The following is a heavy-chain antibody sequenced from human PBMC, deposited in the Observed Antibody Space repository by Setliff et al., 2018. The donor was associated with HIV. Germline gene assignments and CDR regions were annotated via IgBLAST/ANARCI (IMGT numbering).Heavy chain of an antibody. CDR2: IFDSENT. Sequence: PSETLSLTCTVSGVSISNYYWNWIRQPPGKGLEWIGNIFDSENTNYNPSLKSRVTMSVDTSKNQFSLKLSSVTAADTAVYYRARQITSVTTEKLVVNDAFDIWGQGIMVTVS. CDR1: GVSISNYY. V-gene: IGHV4-59*01. J-gene: IGHJ3*02. D-gene: IGHD3-22*01. CDR3: ARQITSVTTEKLVVNDAFDI.